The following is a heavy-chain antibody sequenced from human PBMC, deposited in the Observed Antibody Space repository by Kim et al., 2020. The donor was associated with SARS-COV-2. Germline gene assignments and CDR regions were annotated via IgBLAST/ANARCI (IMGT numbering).Heavy chain of an antibody. D-gene: IGHD3-22*01. CDR3: ARVDSPENSSGYWMFDY. Sequence: SETLSLTCTVSGGSISSSSYYWGWIRQPPGKGLEWIGSIYYSGSTYYNPSLKSRVTISVDTSKNQFSLKLSSVTAADTAVYYCARVDSPENSSGYWMFDYWGQGTLVTVSS. CDR1: GGSISSSSYY. V-gene: IGHV4-39*07. J-gene: IGHJ4*02. CDR2: IYYSGST.